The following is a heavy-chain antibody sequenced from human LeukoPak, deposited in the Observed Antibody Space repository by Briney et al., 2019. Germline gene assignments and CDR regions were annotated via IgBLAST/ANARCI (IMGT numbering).Heavy chain of an antibody. CDR2: INSAGSST. CDR3: VRGYSFGPYGMDV. CDR1: GFTFSSYW. D-gene: IGHD2-15*01. Sequence: GGSRRLACAAAGFTFSSYWMHWVRQAPGNWLVWVSHINSAGSSTTYADSVKGRFTISRDNAKNTLYLQMSSLRAEDTAVYFCVRGYSFGPYGMDVWGQGTTVTVSS. V-gene: IGHV3-74*01. J-gene: IGHJ6*02.